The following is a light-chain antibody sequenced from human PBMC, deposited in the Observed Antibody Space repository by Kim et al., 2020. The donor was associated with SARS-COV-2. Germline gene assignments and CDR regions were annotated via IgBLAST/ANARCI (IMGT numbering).Light chain of an antibody. CDR1: RSVSSY. CDR2: DAS. CDR3: QQRSNWPPFT. V-gene: IGKV3-11*01. Sequence: EIVLTQSPATLSLSPGERATLSCRASRSVSSYLAWYQQKPGQAPRLLIYDASNRATGIPARFSGSGSGTDFTLTISSLEPEDFAVYYCQQRSNWPPFTFGGGTKLEI. J-gene: IGKJ4*01.